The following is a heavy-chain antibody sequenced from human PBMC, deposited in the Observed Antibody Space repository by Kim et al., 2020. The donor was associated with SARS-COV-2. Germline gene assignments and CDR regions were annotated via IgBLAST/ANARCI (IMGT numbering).Heavy chain of an antibody. CDR2: IWYDGSNK. CDR1: GFTFSSYG. J-gene: IGHJ5*02. CDR3: ARSKQQLVHLHWFDP. D-gene: IGHD6-13*01. Sequence: GGSLRLSCAASGFTFSSYGMHWVRQAPGKGLEWVAVIWYDGSNKYYADSVKGRFTISRDNSKNTLYLQMNSLRAEDTAVYYCARSKQQLVHLHWFDPWGQGTLVTVSS. V-gene: IGHV3-33*01.